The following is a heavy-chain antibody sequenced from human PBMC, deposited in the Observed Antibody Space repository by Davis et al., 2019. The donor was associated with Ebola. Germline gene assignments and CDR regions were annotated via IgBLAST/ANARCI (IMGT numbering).Heavy chain of an antibody. CDR2: IYHSGST. Sequence: MPSETLSLTCAVSGGSISSSNWWSWVRQPPGKGLEWIGEIYHSGSTNYNPSLKSRVTISVDTSKNQFSLKLSSVTAADTAVYYCARGPSYYYDSSGYFDYWGQGTLVTVSS. V-gene: IGHV4-4*02. J-gene: IGHJ4*02. CDR3: ARGPSYYYDSSGYFDY. CDR1: GGSISSSNW. D-gene: IGHD3-22*01.